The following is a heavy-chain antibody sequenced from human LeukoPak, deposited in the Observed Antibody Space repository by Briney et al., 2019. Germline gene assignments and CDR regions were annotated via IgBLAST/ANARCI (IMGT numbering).Heavy chain of an antibody. Sequence: ASVKISCKASGYTFTSYYMHWVRQAPGQGLEWMGIINPSGGSTSYAQKFQGRVTMTRDMSTSTVYMELSSMRSEDTAVYYCARDRGLYYDFWSGYYLPTNWFDPWGQGTLVTVSS. V-gene: IGHV1-46*01. CDR2: INPSGGST. CDR3: ARDRGLYYDFWSGYYLPTNWFDP. J-gene: IGHJ5*02. CDR1: GYTFTSYY. D-gene: IGHD3-3*01.